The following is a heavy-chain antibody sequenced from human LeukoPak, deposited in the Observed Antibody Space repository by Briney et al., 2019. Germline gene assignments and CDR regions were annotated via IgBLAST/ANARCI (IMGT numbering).Heavy chain of an antibody. V-gene: IGHV4-4*07. CDR1: GASISSYY. D-gene: IGHD2-2*01. CDR3: ARSDIVVVPAAIGPLVPFDY. Sequence: PSETLSLTCTVSGASISSYYWNWIRQPAGKALEWIGRIYPSGSTNYDPSLKSRVTMSVDTSKNQFSLKLSSVTAADTAVYYCARSDIVVVPAAIGPLVPFDYWGQGTLVTVSS. CDR2: IYPSGST. J-gene: IGHJ4*02.